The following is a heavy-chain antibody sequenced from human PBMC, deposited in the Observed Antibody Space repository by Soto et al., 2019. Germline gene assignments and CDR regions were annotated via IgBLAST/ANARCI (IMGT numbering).Heavy chain of an antibody. J-gene: IGHJ4*02. CDR3: ARAYCSGGSCYQTSFDY. Sequence: GGSLRLSCAASGFTFSSYAMHWVRQAPGKGLERVAVISYDGSNKYYADSVKGRFTISRDNSKNTLYLQMNSLRAEDTAVYYCARAYCSGGSCYQTSFDYWRQGTLVTVSS. D-gene: IGHD2-15*01. CDR1: GFTFSSYA. CDR2: ISYDGSNK. V-gene: IGHV3-30-3*01.